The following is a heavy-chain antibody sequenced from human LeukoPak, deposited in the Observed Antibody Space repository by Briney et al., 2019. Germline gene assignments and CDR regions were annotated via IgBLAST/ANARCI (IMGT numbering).Heavy chain of an antibody. V-gene: IGHV4-34*01. Sequence: SETLSLTCAVYGGSLSGYYWSWIRQPPGKGLEWIGEINHSGSTNYNPSLKSRVTISVDTSKNQFSLKLSSVTAADTAVYYCARVGYSSSWYMVYDYWGQGTLVTVSS. D-gene: IGHD6-13*01. J-gene: IGHJ4*02. CDR1: GGSLSGYY. CDR3: ARVGYSSSWYMVYDY. CDR2: INHSGST.